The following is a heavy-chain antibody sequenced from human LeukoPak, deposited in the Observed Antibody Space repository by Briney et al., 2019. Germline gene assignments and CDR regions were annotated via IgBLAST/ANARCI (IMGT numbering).Heavy chain of an antibody. CDR2: ISSSSSTI. D-gene: IGHD2-2*01. V-gene: IGHV3-48*01. CDR1: GFIFSSYS. Sequence: PGGSLRLSCATSGFIFSSYSMNWVRQAPGKGLEWVSYISSSSSTIYYADSVKGRFTISRDNAKNSLYLQMNSLRAEDTAVYYCARERCSSTSCYAAFSWGQGTLVTVSS. CDR3: ARERCSSTSCYAAFS. J-gene: IGHJ5*02.